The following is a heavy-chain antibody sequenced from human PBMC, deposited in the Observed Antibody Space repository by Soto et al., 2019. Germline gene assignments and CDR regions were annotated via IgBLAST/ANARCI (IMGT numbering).Heavy chain of an antibody. J-gene: IGHJ6*02. V-gene: IGHV4-34*01. D-gene: IGHD3-10*01. Sequence: QVQLQQWGAGLLKPSETLSLTCAVYGGSFSGYYWSWIRQPPGKGLEWIGEINHSGSTNYNPSLKSRVTISVDTSKNQFSLKLSSVTAADTAVYYCARAPYMVRGVIIISYYGMDVWGQGTTVTVSS. CDR2: INHSGST. CDR3: ARAPYMVRGVIIISYYGMDV. CDR1: GGSFSGYY.